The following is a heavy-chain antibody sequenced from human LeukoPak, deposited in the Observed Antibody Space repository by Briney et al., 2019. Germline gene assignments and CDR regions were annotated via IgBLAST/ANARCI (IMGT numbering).Heavy chain of an antibody. J-gene: IGHJ6*02. D-gene: IGHD2-8*02. CDR1: GFTFTTYA. Sequence: GGSLRLSCAASGFTFTTYAMNWVRQAPGKGLEWVSVISGSGATTYYADSVKGRFTISRDNSESTVYLQMNSLRAGDTAVYYCAKRALGYCTATSCTYAMDVWGQGTRSPSP. CDR2: ISGSGATT. V-gene: IGHV3-23*01. CDR3: AKRALGYCTATSCTYAMDV.